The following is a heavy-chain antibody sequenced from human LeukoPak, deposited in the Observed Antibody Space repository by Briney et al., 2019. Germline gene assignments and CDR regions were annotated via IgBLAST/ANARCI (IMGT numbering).Heavy chain of an antibody. D-gene: IGHD5-18*01. CDR3: ARARLWIQLWPVWYFDL. J-gene: IGHJ2*01. V-gene: IGHV4-59*01. CDR1: GGSISSYY. Sequence: MSSETLSLTCTVSGGSISSYYWSWIRQPPGKGLEWIGYIYYSGSTNYNPSLKSRVTISVDTSKNQFSLKLSSVTAADTAVYYCARARLWIQLWPVWYFDLWGRGTLVTVSS. CDR2: IYYSGST.